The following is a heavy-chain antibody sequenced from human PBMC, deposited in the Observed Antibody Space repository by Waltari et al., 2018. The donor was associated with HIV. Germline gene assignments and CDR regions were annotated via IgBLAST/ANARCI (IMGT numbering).Heavy chain of an antibody. Sequence: QVQLVQSGAEVKKPGASVKVSCKASGYTFTRYYMHWVRQAPGQGLEWMGISNPRGGSTSYAQKFQGRVTMTRDTSTSTVYMELSSLRSEDTAVYYCARSRLQLKYYYYYYGMDVWGQGTTVTVSS. CDR1: GYTFTRYY. J-gene: IGHJ6*02. CDR2: SNPRGGST. CDR3: ARSRLQLKYYYYYYGMDV. V-gene: IGHV1-46*01. D-gene: IGHD1-1*01.